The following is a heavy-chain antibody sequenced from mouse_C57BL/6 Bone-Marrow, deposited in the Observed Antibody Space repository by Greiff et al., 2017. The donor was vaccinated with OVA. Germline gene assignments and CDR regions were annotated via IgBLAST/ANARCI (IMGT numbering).Heavy chain of an antibody. CDR3: ANIYYEYEYYFDY. Sequence: QVQLQQSGAELARPGASVKLSCKASGYTFTSYGISWVKQRTGQGLEWIGEIYPRSGNTYYNEKFKGKATLTADKSSSTAYMVIRSLTSEDSADYFCANIYYEYEYYFDYWGQGTTLTVSS. CDR1: GYTFTSYG. J-gene: IGHJ2*01. D-gene: IGHD2-4*01. CDR2: IYPRSGNT. V-gene: IGHV1-81*01.